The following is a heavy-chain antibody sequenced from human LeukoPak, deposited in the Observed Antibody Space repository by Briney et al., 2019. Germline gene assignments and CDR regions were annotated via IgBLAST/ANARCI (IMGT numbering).Heavy chain of an antibody. CDR2: INHSGST. D-gene: IGHD3-10*01. V-gene: IGHV4-34*01. J-gene: IGHJ4*02. CDR1: GGSFSGYY. CDR3: ARAEDAGGSGSYYISRYYFDY. Sequence: SETLSLTCAVYGGSFSGYYWSWIRQPPGKGLEWIGEINHSGSTNYNPSLKSRVTISVDTSKNQFSLKLSSVTAADTAVYYCARAEDAGGSGSYYISRYYFDYWGQGTLVTVSS.